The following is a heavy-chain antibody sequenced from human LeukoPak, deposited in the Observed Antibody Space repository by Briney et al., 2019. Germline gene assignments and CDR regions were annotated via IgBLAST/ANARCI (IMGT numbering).Heavy chain of an antibody. V-gene: IGHV3-48*02. J-gene: IGHJ4*02. CDR3: ARADGYNLDY. Sequence: GGSLRLSCAASGFTFSSYSMNWVRQAPGKGLEWVSYISSSSTIYYADSVKGRFTISRDNAKNSLYLQMNSLRDEDTAGYYCARADGYNLDYWGQGTLVTVSS. CDR2: ISSSSTI. D-gene: IGHD5-24*01. CDR1: GFTFSSYS.